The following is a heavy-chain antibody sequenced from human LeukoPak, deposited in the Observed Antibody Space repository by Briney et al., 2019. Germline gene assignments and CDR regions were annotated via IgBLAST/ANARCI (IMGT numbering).Heavy chain of an antibody. Sequence: SETLSLTCAVSGYSISSGYYWGWIRQPPGKGLEWIGNIYHSGSTYYNPSLKSRVIISVDTSKNQFSLKLSSVTAADTAVYYCARYPYVNSGFYQIGFDYWGQGTLVTVSS. CDR2: IYHSGST. CDR1: GYSISSGYY. V-gene: IGHV4-38-2*01. D-gene: IGHD3-22*01. J-gene: IGHJ4*02. CDR3: ARYPYVNSGFYQIGFDY.